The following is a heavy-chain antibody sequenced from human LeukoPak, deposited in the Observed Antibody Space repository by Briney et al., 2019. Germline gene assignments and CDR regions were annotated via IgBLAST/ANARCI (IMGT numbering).Heavy chain of an antibody. CDR3: ARDTVDSSSWYGSDY. J-gene: IGHJ4*02. D-gene: IGHD6-13*01. CDR1: GFTFSSYA. V-gene: IGHV3-30*14. Sequence: GGSLRLSCAASGFTFSSYAMHWVRQAPGKGLEWVAVISYDGSNKYYADSVKGRFTISRDNSKNTLYLQMNSLRAEDTAVYYCARDTVDSSSWYGSDYWGQGTLVTVSS. CDR2: ISYDGSNK.